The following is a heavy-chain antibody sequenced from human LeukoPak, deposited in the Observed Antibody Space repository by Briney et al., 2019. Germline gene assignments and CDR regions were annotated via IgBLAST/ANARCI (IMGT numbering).Heavy chain of an antibody. CDR2: ISSSSSYI. Sequence: PGGSLRLSCAASGFTFSSYSMNWVRQAPGKGLEWVSSISSSSSYIYYADSVKGRFTIPRDNAKNSLYLQMNSLRAEDTAVYYCARDRVWFGELSEEGFDYWGQGTLVTVSS. CDR3: ARDRVWFGELSEEGFDY. V-gene: IGHV3-21*01. J-gene: IGHJ4*02. CDR1: GFTFSSYS. D-gene: IGHD3-10*01.